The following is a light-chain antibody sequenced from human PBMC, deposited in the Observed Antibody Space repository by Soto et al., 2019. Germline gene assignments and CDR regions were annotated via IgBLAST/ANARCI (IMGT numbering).Light chain of an antibody. J-gene: IGKJ4*01. CDR3: QQYGSVPLS. Sequence: IVLTQSPGTLSLSPGESATLSCRASQSVSSNYLAWYQQKPGQAPRLLIYGATSRATGIPDRFRGSGSGTDFTLTISRLEPEDFAVYYCQQYGSVPLSFGGGAKVEIK. CDR1: QSVSSNY. V-gene: IGKV3-20*01. CDR2: GAT.